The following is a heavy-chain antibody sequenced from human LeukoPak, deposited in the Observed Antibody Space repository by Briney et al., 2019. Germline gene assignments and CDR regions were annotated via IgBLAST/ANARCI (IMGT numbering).Heavy chain of an antibody. D-gene: IGHD5-24*01. CDR2: IIPILGIA. Sequence: ASVKVSCKASGGTFSSYAISWVRQAPGQGLEWMGRIIPILGIANYAQKFQGRVTITADKSTSTAYMELSSLRSEDTAVYYCARGRNHIYLEMATMGSDYWGQGTLVTVSS. CDR1: GGTFSSYA. CDR3: ARGRNHIYLEMATMGSDY. V-gene: IGHV1-69*04. J-gene: IGHJ4*02.